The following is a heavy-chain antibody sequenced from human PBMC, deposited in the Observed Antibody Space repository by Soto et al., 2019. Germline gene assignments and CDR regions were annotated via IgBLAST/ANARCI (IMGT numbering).Heavy chain of an antibody. CDR3: AADSYYDFWSGYPI. CDR1: GFTFTSSA. J-gene: IGHJ3*02. D-gene: IGHD3-3*01. V-gene: IGHV1-58*02. Sequence: GASVKVSCKGSGFTFTSSAMQWVRQVRGQRLEWIGWIVVGSGNTNYAQKFQERVTITRDVSTSTAYMELSSLRSEDTAVYYCAADSYYDFWSGYPIWGQGTMVTVSS. CDR2: IVVGSGNT.